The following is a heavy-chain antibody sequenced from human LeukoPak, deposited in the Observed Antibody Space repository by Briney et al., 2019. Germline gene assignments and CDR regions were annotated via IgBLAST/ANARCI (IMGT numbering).Heavy chain of an antibody. CDR2: IYYSGST. J-gene: IGHJ4*02. CDR3: ATGQLVSDY. D-gene: IGHD6-13*01. CDR1: GGSISSSSYY. Sequence: SETLSLTCTVSGGSISSSSYYWGWIRQPPGKGLEWIGSIYYSGSTYYNPSLKSRVTISVDTSKNQFSLKLSSVTAADTAVYYCATGQLVSDYWGQGTLVTVSS. V-gene: IGHV4-39*01.